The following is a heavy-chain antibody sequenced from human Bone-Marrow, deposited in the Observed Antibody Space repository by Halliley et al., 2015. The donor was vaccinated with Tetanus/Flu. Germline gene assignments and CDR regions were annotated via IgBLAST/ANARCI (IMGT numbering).Heavy chain of an antibody. Sequence: TLSLTCDVSVGSITSANWWSWVRQPPGRGLEWIGEIYHGGKSNYSPSLRGRVTISVDKSMNQFSLKLNSVTAADTAVYFCASHLSTAGTRGFDYWGQGALVTVS. V-gene: IGHV4-4*01. CDR2: IYHGGKS. CDR1: VGSITSANW. J-gene: IGHJ4*02. D-gene: IGHD6-13*01. CDR3: ASHLSTAGTRGFDY.